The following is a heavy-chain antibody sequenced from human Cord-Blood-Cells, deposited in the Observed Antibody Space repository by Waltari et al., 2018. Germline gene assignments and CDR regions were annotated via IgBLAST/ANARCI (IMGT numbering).Heavy chain of an antibody. Sequence: QVQLQQWGAGLLKPSETLSLTCAVYGGSFSGYYWSWIRQPPGKGLEGIGEINHNGSTNYNPSLKSRVTISVDTSKNQFSLKLSSVTAADTAVYYCARGRLLYYYGSGSYYFDYWGQGTLVTVSS. CDR2: INHNGST. CDR1: GGSFSGYY. CDR3: ARGRLLYYYGSGSYYFDY. J-gene: IGHJ4*02. V-gene: IGHV4-34*01. D-gene: IGHD3-10*01.